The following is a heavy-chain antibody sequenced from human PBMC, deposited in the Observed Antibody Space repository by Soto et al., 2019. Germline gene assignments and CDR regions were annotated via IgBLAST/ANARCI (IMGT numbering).Heavy chain of an antibody. Sequence: GGSLRLSCAASGFIFNNYAMSWVRQAPGKGLEWVSALSSGGDNTYYADSVNGRFTISRDNSRKTLYLQMNSLRVEDTALYYCARLNGAWSSLVESWGQGTLVTVSS. D-gene: IGHD6-13*01. CDR3: ARLNGAWSSLVES. J-gene: IGHJ4*02. CDR1: GFIFNNYA. V-gene: IGHV3-23*01. CDR2: LSSGGDNT.